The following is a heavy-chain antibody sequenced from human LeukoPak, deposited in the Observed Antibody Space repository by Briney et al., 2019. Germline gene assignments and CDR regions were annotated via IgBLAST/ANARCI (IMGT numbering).Heavy chain of an antibody. CDR3: ARGPSWSGYSQPYYFDY. CDR1: GYTFTSYD. Sequence: ASVKVSCKASGYTFTSYDINCVRQAAGQGLEWMGWMNPNSGNTGYAQKFQGRVTITRNTSISTAYMELSSLRSEDTAVYSCARGPSWSGYSQPYYFDYWGQGTLVTVSS. CDR2: MNPNSGNT. D-gene: IGHD3-3*01. J-gene: IGHJ4*02. V-gene: IGHV1-8*03.